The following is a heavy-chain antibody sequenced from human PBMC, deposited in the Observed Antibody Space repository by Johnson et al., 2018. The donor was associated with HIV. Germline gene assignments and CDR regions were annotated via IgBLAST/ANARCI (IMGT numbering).Heavy chain of an antibody. D-gene: IGHD5-24*01. CDR2: IRYDGSNK. V-gene: IGHV3-30*02. CDR1: GFTFSSYG. J-gene: IGHJ3*02. Sequence: MQLVESGGGVVQPGGSLRLSCAASGFTFSSYGMHWVRQAPGKGLAWVAFIRYDGSNKYYADSVKGRFTISRDNSKNTLYLQMNSLRAEEPAVYYCARDEPYNLNAFDIWGQGTMVTVSS. CDR3: ARDEPYNLNAFDI.